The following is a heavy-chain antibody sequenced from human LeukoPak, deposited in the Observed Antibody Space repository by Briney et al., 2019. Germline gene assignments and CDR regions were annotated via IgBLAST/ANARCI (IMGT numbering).Heavy chain of an antibody. CDR3: SRGGYSHAFDV. D-gene: IGHD2-15*01. CDR1: GFTFSGFY. CDR2: INWDGSVT. V-gene: IGHV3-74*01. J-gene: IGHJ3*01. Sequence: GGSLRLSCVASGFTFSGFYIHWLRPAPGKGLVWVSHINWDGSVTTYADYVRGRFTISRDNAKNTLYLKMDSLRAEDTAVYYCSRGGYSHAFDVWGPGTMVTVSS.